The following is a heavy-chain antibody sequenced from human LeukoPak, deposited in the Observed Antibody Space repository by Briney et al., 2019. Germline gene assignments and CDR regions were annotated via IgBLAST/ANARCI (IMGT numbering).Heavy chain of an antibody. J-gene: IGHJ4*02. CDR3: ARARY. Sequence: GGSLRLSCAGSGFIFDSHALTWVRQAPGKGLEWVANMKQDGSKQYYVDSVKGRFTISRDNAKNSLYLQMNSLRAEDTAVYYCARARYWSQGTLVTVSS. V-gene: IGHV3-7*03. CDR2: MKQDGSKQ. CDR1: GFIFDSHA.